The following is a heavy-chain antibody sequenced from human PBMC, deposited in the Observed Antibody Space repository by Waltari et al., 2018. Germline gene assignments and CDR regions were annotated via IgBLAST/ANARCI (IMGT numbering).Heavy chain of an antibody. V-gene: IGHV3-23*01. D-gene: IGHD1-26*01. CDR2: ISGRGGST. CDR3: AKGRVGATMGYYFDY. CDR1: GFTFSSYA. J-gene: IGHJ4*02. Sequence: EVQLLESGGGLVQPGGSLRLSCAASGFTFSSYAMSWVRQAPGKGLEWVSAISGRGGSTYYADSVKGRFTISRDNSKNTLYLQMNSLRAEDTAVYYCAKGRVGATMGYYFDYWGQGTLVTVSS.